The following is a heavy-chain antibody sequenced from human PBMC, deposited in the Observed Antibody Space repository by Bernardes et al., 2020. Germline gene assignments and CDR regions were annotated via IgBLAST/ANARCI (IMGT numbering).Heavy chain of an antibody. CDR2: ISYSGST. CDR1: GGSISSGDWY. V-gene: IGHV4-31*03. D-gene: IGHD3-22*01. CDR3: ASGHYYDIRGRRSDAFDV. Sequence: SETLSLTCTVSGGSISSGDWYWSWIRQHPGKGLEWIGYISYSGSTDYNPSLKSRITISVDTSKKQFSLRLTSVTAADTAVYYCASGHYYDIRGRRSDAFDVWCQGTMVRVAP. J-gene: IGHJ3*01.